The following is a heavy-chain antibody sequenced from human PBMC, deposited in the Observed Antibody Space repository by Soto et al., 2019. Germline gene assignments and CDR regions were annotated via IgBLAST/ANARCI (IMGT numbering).Heavy chain of an antibody. CDR3: ARDGDFDY. CDR1: GFTFSSYS. D-gene: IGHD3-3*01. J-gene: IGHJ4*02. V-gene: IGHV3-48*02. CDR2: ISSSSSTI. Sequence: EVQLVESGGGLVQPGGSLRLSCAASGFTFSSYSMNWVRQAPGKGLEWVSYISSSSSTIYYADSVKGRFTISRDNAKNALYLQMNSLRDVYAAVYYCARDGDFDYWGQGTLVTVSS.